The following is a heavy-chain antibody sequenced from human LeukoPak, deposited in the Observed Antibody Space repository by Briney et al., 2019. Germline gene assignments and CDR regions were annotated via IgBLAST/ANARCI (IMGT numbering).Heavy chain of an antibody. CDR1: GGSISSGDYY. D-gene: IGHD6-19*01. CDR2: IYTSGST. CDR3: ARGLIAVAGTFDY. Sequence: SETLSLTCTVSGGSISSGDYYWSWIRQPAGKGLEWIGRIYTSGSTNYNPSLKSRVTISVDTSKNQFSLKLSSVTAADTAVYYCARGLIAVAGTFDYWGQGTLVTVSS. V-gene: IGHV4-61*02. J-gene: IGHJ4*02.